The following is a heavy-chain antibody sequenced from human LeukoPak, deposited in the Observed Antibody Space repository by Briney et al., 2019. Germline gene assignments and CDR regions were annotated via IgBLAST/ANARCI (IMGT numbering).Heavy chain of an antibody. D-gene: IGHD5-18*01. CDR3: ARGGYSYGYYMDV. CDR1: GGSISSYY. J-gene: IGHJ6*03. CDR2: IYYSGST. V-gene: IGHV4-59*01. Sequence: SETLSLTCTVSGGSISSYYGSWIRQPPGKGLEWIGYIYYSGSTNYTPCLKSRVTISVDTSKSQFSLKLSSVTAADTAVYYCARGGYSYGYYMDVWGKGTTVTVSS.